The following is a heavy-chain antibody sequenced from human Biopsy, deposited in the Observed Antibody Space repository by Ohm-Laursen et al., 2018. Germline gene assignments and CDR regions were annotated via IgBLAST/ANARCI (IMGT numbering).Heavy chain of an antibody. CDR2: IVVGGGNT. Sequence: SVKVSCKASGFTFNRSAMQWVRQARGQRLEWIGWIVVGGGNTNYAQKFQERVTITRDMSTSTAYMELSRLRSEDTAVYYCASRPNCGGDCSSGFDYWGQGTLVTVSS. CDR1: GFTFNRSA. J-gene: IGHJ4*02. D-gene: IGHD2-21*02. CDR3: ASRPNCGGDCSSGFDY. V-gene: IGHV1-58*02.